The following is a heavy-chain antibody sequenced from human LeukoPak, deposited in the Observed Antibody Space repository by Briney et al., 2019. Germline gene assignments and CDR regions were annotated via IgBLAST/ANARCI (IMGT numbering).Heavy chain of an antibody. Sequence: PGGSLRLSCAASGFTFSSYAMSWVRQAPGKGLEWVSAISGSGGSTYYADSVKGRFTISRDNSENTLYLQMNSLRAEDTAVYYCAKTRGLWFGEFDSYYYYGMDVWGQGTTVTVFS. J-gene: IGHJ6*02. CDR1: GFTFSSYA. V-gene: IGHV3-23*01. D-gene: IGHD3-10*01. CDR2: ISGSGGST. CDR3: AKTRGLWFGEFDSYYYYGMDV.